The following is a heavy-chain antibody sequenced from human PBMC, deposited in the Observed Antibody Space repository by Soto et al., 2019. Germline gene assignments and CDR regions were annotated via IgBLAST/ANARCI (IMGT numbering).Heavy chain of an antibody. D-gene: IGHD3-3*01. V-gene: IGHV1-46*01. CDR1: GYTFTSYY. J-gene: IGHJ2*01. Sequence: ASVKVSCKASGYTFTSYYMHWARQAPGQGLEWMGIINPSGGSTSYAQKFQGRVTMTRDTSTSTVYMELSSLRSEDTAVYYCAKDGVRPYWYFDLWGRGTLVTVSS. CDR2: INPSGGST. CDR3: AKDGVRPYWYFDL.